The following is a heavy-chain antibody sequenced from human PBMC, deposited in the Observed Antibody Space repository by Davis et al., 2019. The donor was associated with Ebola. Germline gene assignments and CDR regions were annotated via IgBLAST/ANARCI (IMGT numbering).Heavy chain of an antibody. D-gene: IGHD5-12*01. CDR1: GDSVPSGG. J-gene: IGHJ4*02. CDR2: TYYSSKWYN. CDR3: ARGWLRSPGFDY. V-gene: IGHV6-1*01. Sequence: HSQTLSLTCAISGDSVPSGGWNWIRQSPSRGLEWLGRTYYSSKWYNDYAVSVKSRITINPDTSKNQFSLHLNSVTPEDAAVYFCARGWLRSPGFDYWGQGTLVSVSS.